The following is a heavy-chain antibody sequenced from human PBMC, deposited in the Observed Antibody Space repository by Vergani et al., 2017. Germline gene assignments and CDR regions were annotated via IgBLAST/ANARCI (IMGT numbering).Heavy chain of an antibody. V-gene: IGHV1-46*03. J-gene: IGHJ4*02. Sequence: QVQLVQSGAEVKKPGASVKVSCKASGYTFTSYFMHWVRQAPGQGLEWMGIINPSGGSTSYAQKFQGRVNMTRDTSTSTVYMELSSLRSEDTAVYYCARDKGGYNPGYYFDYWGQGTLVTVSS. CDR2: INPSGGST. CDR1: GYTFTSYF. CDR3: ARDKGGYNPGYYFDY. D-gene: IGHD5-24*01.